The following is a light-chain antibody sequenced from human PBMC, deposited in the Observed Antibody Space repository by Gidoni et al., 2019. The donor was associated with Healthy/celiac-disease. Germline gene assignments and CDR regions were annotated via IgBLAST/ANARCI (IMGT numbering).Light chain of an antibody. V-gene: IGKV1-27*01. CDR1: QGISNY. CDR3: QKYNSAPPLT. J-gene: IGKJ4*01. CDR2: AAS. Sequence: DIQMTQSPSSLSASVGDRVTITCRASQGISNYLAWYQQKPGKVPKLLLYAASTLQSGVPSRLSSSGSGRDFTITISSLQPEDVATYYCQKYNSAPPLTFGGGTKVEIK.